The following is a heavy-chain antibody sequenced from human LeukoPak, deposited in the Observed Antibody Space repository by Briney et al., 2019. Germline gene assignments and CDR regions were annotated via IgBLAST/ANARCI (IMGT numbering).Heavy chain of an antibody. CDR2: IYTSGST. D-gene: IGHD3-10*01. Sequence: PSETLSLTCTVSGGSISSGSYYWSWIRQPAGKGLEWIGRIYTSGSTNYNPSLKSRVTISVDTSKNQFSLKLSSVTAADTAVYYCARGGPVWFGELFAYNWFDPWGQGTLVTVSS. CDR3: ARGGPVWFGELFAYNWFDP. CDR1: GGSISSGSYY. V-gene: IGHV4-61*02. J-gene: IGHJ5*02.